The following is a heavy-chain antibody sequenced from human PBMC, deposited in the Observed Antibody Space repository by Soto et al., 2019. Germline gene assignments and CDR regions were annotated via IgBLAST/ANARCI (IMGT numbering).Heavy chain of an antibody. CDR1: GFTFSSYA. V-gene: IGHV3-23*01. CDR3: AKDHHSGYEAEGIFDY. Sequence: EVQLLESGGGLVQPGGSLRLSCAASGFTFSSYAMSWVRQAPGKGLEWVSAISGSGGSTYYADSVKGRFTISRDNSKNTLYLQMNSLRAEDTAVYHCAKDHHSGYEAEGIFDYWGQGTLVTVSS. CDR2: ISGSGGST. D-gene: IGHD5-12*01. J-gene: IGHJ4*02.